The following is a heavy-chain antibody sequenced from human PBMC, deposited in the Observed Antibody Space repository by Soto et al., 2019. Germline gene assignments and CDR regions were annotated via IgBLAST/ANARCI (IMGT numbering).Heavy chain of an antibody. CDR1: GGPFSGYY. V-gene: IGHV4-34*01. D-gene: IGHD2-2*01. Sequence: SETLSLTCAVYGGPFSGYYWSWIRQPPGKGLEWIGEINHSGSTNYNPSLKSRVTISVDTSKNXFSLKLSSVTAADTAVYYCARVTGGIVVVPAAKPSYNWFDPWGQGTLVTVSS. CDR2: INHSGST. J-gene: IGHJ5*02. CDR3: ARVTGGIVVVPAAKPSYNWFDP.